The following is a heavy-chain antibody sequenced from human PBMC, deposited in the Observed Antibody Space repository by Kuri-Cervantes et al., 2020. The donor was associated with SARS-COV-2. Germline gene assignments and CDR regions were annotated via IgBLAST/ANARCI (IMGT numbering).Heavy chain of an antibody. CDR2: INHSGNT. D-gene: IGHD2-15*01. J-gene: IGHJ6*02. CDR1: GGSFSDYY. CDR3: ARDNAVVAAAGNYSYYAMDV. Sequence: SETLSLTCAVYGGSFSDYYWSWVRQPPGKGLEWIGEINHSGNTNYDPSLKSRVTISIDTSKNQFSLKLSSVTAADTALYFCARDNAVVAAAGNYSYYAMDVWGLGTTVTVSS. V-gene: IGHV4-34*01.